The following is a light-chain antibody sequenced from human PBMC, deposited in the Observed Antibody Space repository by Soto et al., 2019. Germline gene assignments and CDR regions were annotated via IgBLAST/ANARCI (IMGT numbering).Light chain of an antibody. CDR1: QSISTW. V-gene: IGKV1-5*01. CDR3: QQYFSYT. CDR2: HAS. Sequence: DIQMTQSPSTLSASVGDRVTITCRASQSISTWLAWYQQRPGIAPRLLIYHASTLNSGVPSRFSGSGSGTEFTLTISSLHPADFATYVCQQYFSYTFGQGTKLEIK. J-gene: IGKJ2*01.